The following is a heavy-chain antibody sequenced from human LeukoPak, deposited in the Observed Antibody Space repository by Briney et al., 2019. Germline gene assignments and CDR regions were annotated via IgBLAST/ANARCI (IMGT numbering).Heavy chain of an antibody. V-gene: IGHV3-33*08. D-gene: IGHD6-19*01. CDR3: ARDGSSGWYWVDY. CDR2: IWYDGSNK. Sequence: GGSLRLSYSASGFSFTSSTNHCVRQAPGKGLEWVAVIWYDGSNKYYADSVKGRFTISRDNSKNTLYLQMNSLRAEDTAVYYCARDGSSGWYWVDYWGQGTLVTVSS. J-gene: IGHJ4*02. CDR1: GFSFTSST.